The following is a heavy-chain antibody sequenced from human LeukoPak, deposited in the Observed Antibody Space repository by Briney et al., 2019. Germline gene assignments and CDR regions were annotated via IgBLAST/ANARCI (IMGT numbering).Heavy chain of an antibody. CDR1: GYTFTDYY. J-gene: IGHJ4*02. Sequence: GASVKVSCKASGYTFTDYYIHWVRQASGQGLEWMGWINPNSGGTNYAQKFQGRVTMTRDTSISTAYMELSRVTSDDTAVYYCARVGVRGDVIADFDYWGQGTLVTVSS. D-gene: IGHD3-10*01. CDR2: INPNSGGT. V-gene: IGHV1-2*02. CDR3: ARVGVRGDVIADFDY.